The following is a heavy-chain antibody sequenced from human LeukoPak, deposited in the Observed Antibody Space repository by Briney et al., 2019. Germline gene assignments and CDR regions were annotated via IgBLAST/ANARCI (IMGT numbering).Heavy chain of an antibody. CDR1: GFTFSSYW. J-gene: IGHJ6*02. V-gene: IGHV3-7*01. Sequence: PGGSLRLSCAASGFTFSSYWMSWVRQAPGKGLEWVANIKQDGSEKYYVDSVKGRFTISRDNAKNSLYLQMNSLRAEDTAVYYCAREYYYDFWSGYYTANYYYYGMDVWGQGTTVTVSS. D-gene: IGHD3-3*01. CDR2: IKQDGSEK. CDR3: AREYYYDFWSGYYTANYYYYGMDV.